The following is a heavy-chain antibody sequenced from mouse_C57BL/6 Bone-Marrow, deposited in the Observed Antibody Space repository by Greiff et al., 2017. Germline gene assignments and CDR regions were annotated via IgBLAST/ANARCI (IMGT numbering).Heavy chain of an antibody. Sequence: QVQLKESGAELVKPGASVKMSCKASGYTFTTYPIEWMKQNHGKSLEWIGNFHPYNDDTKYNEKFKGKATLTVEKSSSTVYMELSRLTSEDSAVYYSARGGSCGGYYFDYWGQGTTLTVSS. CDR1: GYTFTTYP. CDR2: FHPYNDDT. CDR3: ARGGSCGGYYFDY. V-gene: IGHV1-47*01. J-gene: IGHJ2*01. D-gene: IGHD1-1*02.